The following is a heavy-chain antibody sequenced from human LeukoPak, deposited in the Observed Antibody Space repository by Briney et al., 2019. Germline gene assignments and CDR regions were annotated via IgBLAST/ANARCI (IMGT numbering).Heavy chain of an antibody. Sequence: ASVKVSCKASGYTFTGYYMHWVRQAPGQGLEWMGWINPNSGDTNYAQKFQGRVTMTRDTSISTAYMELSRLRSDDTAVYYCAREVAAGFRGRFDPWDQGTLVTVSS. CDR2: INPNSGDT. CDR1: GYTFTGYY. V-gene: IGHV1-2*02. J-gene: IGHJ5*02. CDR3: AREVAAGFRGRFDP. D-gene: IGHD6-13*01.